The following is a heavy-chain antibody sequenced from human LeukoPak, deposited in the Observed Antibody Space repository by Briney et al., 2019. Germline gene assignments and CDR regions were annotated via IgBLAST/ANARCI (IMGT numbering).Heavy chain of an antibody. D-gene: IGHD1-26*01. V-gene: IGHV5-51*01. CDR1: GFTFSSYS. CDR2: IYPGDSGP. Sequence: GGSLRLSCAASGFTFSSYSMNWVRQAPGKGLEWMGIIYPGDSGPTYSPSFQGQVTISVDKSINTAYLQWSSLQASDTAMYYCGMSGDRVPLQDDVFDVWGQGTMVTVST. J-gene: IGHJ3*01. CDR3: GMSGDRVPLQDDVFDV.